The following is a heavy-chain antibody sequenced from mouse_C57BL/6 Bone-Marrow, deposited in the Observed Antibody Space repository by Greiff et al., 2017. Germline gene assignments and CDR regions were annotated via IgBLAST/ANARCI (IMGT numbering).Heavy chain of an antibody. CDR3: ARDRNYYAMDY. J-gene: IGHJ4*01. Sequence: EVQVVESEGGLVQPGSSMKLSCTASGFTFNDYYMAWVRQVPEKGLEWVANINYDGSSTYYLDSLKSRFIISRDNAKNILYLQLSSLKSEDTATYYCARDRNYYAMDYWGQRTSDPVSS. CDR2: INYDGSST. V-gene: IGHV5-16*01. CDR1: GFTFNDYY.